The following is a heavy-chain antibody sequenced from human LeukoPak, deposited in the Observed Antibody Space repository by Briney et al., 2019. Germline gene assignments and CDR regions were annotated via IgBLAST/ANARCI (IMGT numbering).Heavy chain of an antibody. CDR2: ISSSSYI. V-gene: IGHV3-21*01. Sequence: GGSLRLSCAASGFTFSSYSMNWVRQAPGKGLEWVSSISSSSYIYYADSVKGRFTISRDNAKNSLYLQMNSLRAEDTAVYYCARGLGSSSLYYYYMDVWGKGTTVTVSS. D-gene: IGHD6-6*01. CDR1: GFTFSSYS. J-gene: IGHJ6*03. CDR3: ARGLGSSSLYYYYMDV.